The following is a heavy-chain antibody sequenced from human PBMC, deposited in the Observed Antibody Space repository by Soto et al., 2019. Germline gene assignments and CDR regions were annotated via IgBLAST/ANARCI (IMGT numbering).Heavy chain of an antibody. D-gene: IGHD4-17*01. V-gene: IGHV4-34*01. Sequence: SETLSLTCAVYGGSFSGYYWSWIRQPPGKGLEWIGEINHSGSTNYNPSLKSRVTISVDTSKNQFSLKLSSVTAADTAVYYCARVPNDYGDYVGVEFDYWGQGTLVTVSS. CDR2: INHSGST. CDR1: GGSFSGYY. CDR3: ARVPNDYGDYVGVEFDY. J-gene: IGHJ4*02.